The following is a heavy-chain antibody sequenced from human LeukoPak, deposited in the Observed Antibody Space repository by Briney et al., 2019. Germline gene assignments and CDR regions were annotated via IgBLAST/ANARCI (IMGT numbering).Heavy chain of an antibody. CDR1: GGTISSGDYY. Sequence: PSETLSLTCTVSGGTISSGDYYWSWIRQPPGKGLEWIGYIYYSASTYYNPSLKSRVTISVDTSKNQFSLKLSSVTAADTAGYYCARVSTGGVEFDYWGQGTLVTVSS. D-gene: IGHD3-16*01. CDR3: ARVSTGGVEFDY. CDR2: IYYSAST. J-gene: IGHJ4*02. V-gene: IGHV4-30-4*08.